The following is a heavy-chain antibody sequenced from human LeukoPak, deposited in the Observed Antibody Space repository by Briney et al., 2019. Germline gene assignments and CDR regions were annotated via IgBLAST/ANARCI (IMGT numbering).Heavy chain of an antibody. CDR3: ARQEQQLIYNWFDP. D-gene: IGHD6-13*01. Sequence: SETLSLTCTVSGGSISSYYWSWIRQPPGKGLEWIGYIYYSGSTNYNPSLKSRVTISVDTSKNQFSLRLTSVAAADTAVYYCARQEQQLIYNWFDPWGQGTLVTVSS. CDR1: GGSISSYY. V-gene: IGHV4-59*01. J-gene: IGHJ5*02. CDR2: IYYSGST.